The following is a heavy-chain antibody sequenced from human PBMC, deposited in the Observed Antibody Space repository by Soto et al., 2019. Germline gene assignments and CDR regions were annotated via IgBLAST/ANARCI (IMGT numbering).Heavy chain of an antibody. V-gene: IGHV3-30*03. Sequence: QVQLVESGGGVVQPGTSLRLSCAASGFTFNTYAMHWVRQAPGKGLEWVAVISSDGSVKFYADSVKGRFTISRDNSKNTLYLQMNSLRTEDTAVYYCARKEGHFYVGSCAGDYWGQGTLVTVSS. J-gene: IGHJ4*02. CDR1: GFTFNTYA. CDR3: ARKEGHFYVGSCAGDY. CDR2: ISSDGSVK. D-gene: IGHD2-15*01.